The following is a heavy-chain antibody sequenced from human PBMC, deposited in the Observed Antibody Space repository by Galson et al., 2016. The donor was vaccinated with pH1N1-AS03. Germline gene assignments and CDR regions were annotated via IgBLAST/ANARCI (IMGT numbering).Heavy chain of an antibody. CDR1: QYIFDNYW. V-gene: IGHV5-51*01. D-gene: IGHD2-2*02. CDR2: IFPGDSDT. CDR3: ARHGSPSIPSYHFDL. J-gene: IGHJ4*02. Sequence: QSGAEVKKPGESLRISCEASQYIFDNYWIAWVRQVPGKGLQWMGIIFPGDSDTRYSPTFQGQVTISADRSVNTAYLQWSSLKASDTAIYYCARHGSPSIPSYHFDLWGQGTLVTVSS.